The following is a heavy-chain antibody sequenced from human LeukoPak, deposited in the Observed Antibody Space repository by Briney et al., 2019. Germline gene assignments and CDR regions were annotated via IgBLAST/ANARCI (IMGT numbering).Heavy chain of an antibody. J-gene: IGHJ5*02. Sequence: PGRSLRLSCEASGFTFSSYGMHWVRQAPGKGLEWVAVISYDGSNKYYADSVKGRFTISRDNSKNTLYLQMNSLRAEDTAVYYCAKDRIAAAGGWFDPWGQGTLVTVSS. V-gene: IGHV3-30*18. CDR2: ISYDGSNK. CDR3: AKDRIAAAGGWFDP. CDR1: GFTFSSYG. D-gene: IGHD6-13*01.